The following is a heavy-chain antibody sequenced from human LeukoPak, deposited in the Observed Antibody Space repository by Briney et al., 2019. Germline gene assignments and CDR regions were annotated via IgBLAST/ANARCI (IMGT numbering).Heavy chain of an antibody. CDR1: GFTFSNAW. D-gene: IGHD6-19*01. CDR2: ISGSGGST. CDR3: AKEDSSGWEDWFDP. V-gene: IGHV3-23*01. J-gene: IGHJ5*02. Sequence: TGGSLRLSCAASGFTFSNAWMSWVRQAPGKGLEWVSAISGSGGSTYYADSVKGRFTISRDNSKNTLYLQMNSLRAEDTAVYYCAKEDSSGWEDWFDPWGQGTLVTVSS.